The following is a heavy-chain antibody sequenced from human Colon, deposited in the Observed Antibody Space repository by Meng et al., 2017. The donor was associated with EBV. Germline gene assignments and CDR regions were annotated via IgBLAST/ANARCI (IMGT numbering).Heavy chain of an antibody. CDR3: ARGAYFDY. CDR1: GDSITSGDYS. Sequence: QVQLQESGPGLVKPSQTLSLTCTVSGDSITSGDYSWNWIRQPPGKGLQWIGYIYYSGSAFYNPSLKSRVTLSVDRSKNQFSLNLSSVTAADTAVYYCARGAYFDYWGQGTLVTVSS. J-gene: IGHJ4*02. V-gene: IGHV4-30-4*01. CDR2: IYYSGSA.